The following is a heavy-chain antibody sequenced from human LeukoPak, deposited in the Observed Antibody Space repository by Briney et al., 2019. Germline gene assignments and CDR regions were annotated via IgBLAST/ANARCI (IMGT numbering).Heavy chain of an antibody. Sequence: SETLSLTCTVSGGSISSYYWSWIRQPPGKGLEWIGYIYYSGSTNYNLSLKSRVTISVDTSKNQFSLKLSSVTAADTAVYYCARDYYDTAGSWFDPWGQGTLVTVSS. CDR2: IYYSGST. CDR3: ARDYYDTAGSWFDP. J-gene: IGHJ5*02. CDR1: GGSISSYY. V-gene: IGHV4-59*01. D-gene: IGHD3-22*01.